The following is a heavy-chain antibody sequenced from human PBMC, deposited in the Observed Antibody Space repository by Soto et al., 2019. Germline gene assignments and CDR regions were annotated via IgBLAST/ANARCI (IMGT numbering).Heavy chain of an antibody. J-gene: IGHJ4*02. CDR2: ISGYNGNT. Sequence: ASVKVSCKASGYTFTIYGISWVRQAPGQGLEWMGWISGYNGNTDYAQNLQDRVTLTTDASTSSVYMELRSLRSDDTAVYYCARVDYYDSSGYYGYWGQGTLVTVPS. CDR3: ARVDYYDSSGYYGY. CDR1: GYTFTIYG. V-gene: IGHV1-18*04. D-gene: IGHD3-22*01.